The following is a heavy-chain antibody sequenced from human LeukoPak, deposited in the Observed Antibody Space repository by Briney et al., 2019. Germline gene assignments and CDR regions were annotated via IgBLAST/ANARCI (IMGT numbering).Heavy chain of an antibody. J-gene: IGHJ4*02. CDR3: AREPGGGGYFDY. Sequence: GGSLRLSCAASGFTFSSYSMNWVRQAPGKGLEWVSSISSSSSYIYYADSVKGRFTISRDNAKNSLYLQMNTLRAEDTAVYLLAREPGGGGYFDYWGQGTLVTVSS. CDR2: ISSSSSYI. V-gene: IGHV3-21*01. CDR1: GFTFSSYS. D-gene: IGHD3-10*01.